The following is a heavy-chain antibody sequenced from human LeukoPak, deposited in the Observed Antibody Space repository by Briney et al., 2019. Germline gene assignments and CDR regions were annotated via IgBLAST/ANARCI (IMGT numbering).Heavy chain of an antibody. CDR2: FDPEDGET. V-gene: IGHV1-24*01. D-gene: IGHD6-13*01. J-gene: IGHJ4*02. CDR1: GYTLTELS. Sequence: ASVNVSCKGSGYTLTELSMHWVRQAPGKGLEWMGGFDPEDGETIYAQKFQGRVTMTEDTSTDTAYMELSSLRSEDTAVYYCATPLPRPYSSSWYFDYWGQGTQVTVSS. CDR3: ATPLPRPYSSSWYFDY.